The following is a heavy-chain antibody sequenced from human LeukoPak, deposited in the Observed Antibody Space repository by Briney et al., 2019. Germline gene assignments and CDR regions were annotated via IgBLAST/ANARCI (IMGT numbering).Heavy chain of an antibody. CDR3: TRGGSANYGDYNFDY. Sequence: GGSLRLSCTASGFTFGDYAMSWFRQAPGKGLGWVGFIRSKAYGGTTEYAASVKGRFTISRDDSKSIAYLQMNSLKTEDTTVYYCTRGGSANYGDYNFDYWGQGTLVTVSS. V-gene: IGHV3-49*03. J-gene: IGHJ4*02. D-gene: IGHD4-17*01. CDR2: IRSKAYGGTT. CDR1: GFTFGDYA.